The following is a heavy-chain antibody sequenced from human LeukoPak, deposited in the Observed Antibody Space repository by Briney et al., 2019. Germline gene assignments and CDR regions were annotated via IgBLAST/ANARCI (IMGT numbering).Heavy chain of an antibody. CDR3: ARASDPWLQLT. CDR2: IKQDGSEK. D-gene: IGHD5-24*01. V-gene: IGHV3-7*05. CDR1: GFTFGNYW. J-gene: IGHJ5*02. Sequence: GGSLRLSCAASGFTFGNYWMIWVRQAPGKGLEWVGNIKQDGSEKRYADSVRGRFSISRDNAQTSLYLQMNSLRAEDTAVYYCARASDPWLQLTWGQGTLVTVSS.